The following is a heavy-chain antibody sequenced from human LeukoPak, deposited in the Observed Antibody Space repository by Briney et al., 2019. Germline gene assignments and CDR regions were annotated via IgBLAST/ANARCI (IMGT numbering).Heavy chain of an antibody. CDR3: TRGGDCSSTSCQKRRTDY. J-gene: IGHJ4*02. D-gene: IGHD2-2*01. CDR1: GFTFSSYA. CDR2: ISGSGGST. V-gene: IGHV3-23*01. Sequence: GGSLRLSCAASGFTFSSYAMSWVRQAPGKGLEWVSAISGSGGSTYYADSVKGRFTISRDNSRNTLYLQMNSLRAEDTAIYYCTRGGDCSSTSCQKRRTDYWGQGTLVTVSS.